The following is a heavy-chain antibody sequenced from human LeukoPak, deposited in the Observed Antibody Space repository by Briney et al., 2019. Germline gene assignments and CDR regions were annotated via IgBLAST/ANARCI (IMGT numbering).Heavy chain of an antibody. Sequence: GGSLRLSCAASGFTFSSYSMNWVRQAPGKGLEWVSSISSSSSYIYCADSVKGRFTISRDNAKNSLYLQMNSLRAEDTAVYYCARGVVAAAGTYYYYYGMDVWGQGTTVTVSS. CDR1: GFTFSSYS. V-gene: IGHV3-21*01. CDR3: ARGVVAAAGTYYYYYGMDV. D-gene: IGHD6-13*01. CDR2: ISSSSSYI. J-gene: IGHJ6*02.